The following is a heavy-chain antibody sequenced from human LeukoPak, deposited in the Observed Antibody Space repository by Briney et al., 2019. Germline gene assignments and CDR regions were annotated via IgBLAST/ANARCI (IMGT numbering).Heavy chain of an antibody. CDR3: ARDLKYSYGHARPPPFDY. J-gene: IGHJ4*02. Sequence: ASVKVSCKASGYTFTSYYMHWVRQAPGQGLEWMGIINPSGGSTSYAQKFQGRVTMARDTSTSTVYMELSSLRSEDTAVYYCARDLKYSYGHARPPPFDYWGQGTLVTVSS. D-gene: IGHD5-18*01. V-gene: IGHV1-46*01. CDR2: INPSGGST. CDR1: GYTFTSYY.